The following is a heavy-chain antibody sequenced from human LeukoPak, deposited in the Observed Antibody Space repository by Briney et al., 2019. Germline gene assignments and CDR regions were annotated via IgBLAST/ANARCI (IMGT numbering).Heavy chain of an antibody. CDR3: ARGGGVTYYDSTGYLWYFDY. V-gene: IGHV4-59*11. CDR1: GGSISSHY. D-gene: IGHD3-22*01. CDR2: IYSSGST. J-gene: IGHJ4*02. Sequence: PSETLSLTCTVSGGSISSHYWSWIRQPPGKGLEWIGYIYSSGSTKFNPSLKSRVTISVHTSKNQFSLKLSSVTAADTPVYYCARGGGVTYYDSTGYLWYFDYWGQGTLVTVSS.